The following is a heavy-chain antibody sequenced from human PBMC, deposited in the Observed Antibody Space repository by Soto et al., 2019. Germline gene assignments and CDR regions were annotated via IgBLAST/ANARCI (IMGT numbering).Heavy chain of an antibody. D-gene: IGHD6-25*01. V-gene: IGHV1-8*01. J-gene: IGHJ4*02. Sequence: ASVKVSCKASGYTFTSYDINWVRQATGQGLEWMGWMNSNSGNTGYVQKFQGRVTMTRDTSISTAYMELISLRSEDTAVYYCARSGKGQSASFDYWGQGILVTVSS. CDR2: MNSNSGNT. CDR3: ARSGKGQSASFDY. CDR1: GYTFTSYD.